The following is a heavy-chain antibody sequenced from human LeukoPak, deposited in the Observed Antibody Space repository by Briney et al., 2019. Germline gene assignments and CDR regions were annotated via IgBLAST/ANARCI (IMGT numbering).Heavy chain of an antibody. CDR2: IYSSGST. CDR3: ARTTEGGYTYDYFYYYYMDV. CDR1: GGSISSGSYY. D-gene: IGHD5-18*01. V-gene: IGHV4-61*02. Sequence: PSETLSLTCTVSGGSISSGSYYWSWIRQPAGKGLEWIGRIYSSGSTNYNPSLKSRVTISVDSSKNQFSLKLSSVTAADTAVYYCARTTEGGYTYDYFYYYYMDVWGKGTTVTISS. J-gene: IGHJ6*03.